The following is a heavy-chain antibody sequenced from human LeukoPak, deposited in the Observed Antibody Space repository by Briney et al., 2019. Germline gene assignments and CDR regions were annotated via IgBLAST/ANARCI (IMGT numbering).Heavy chain of an antibody. CDR2: TRNKANSYTT. J-gene: IGHJ4*02. CDR1: GFTFSDHY. D-gene: IGHD4-17*01. V-gene: IGHV3-72*01. CDR3: ASLIYGDYSY. Sequence: PGGSLRLSCAASGFTFSDHYMDWVRQAPGKGLELVGRTRNKANSYTTEYAASVKGRFTISRDDSKNSLYLQMNSLKTEDTAVYYCASLIYGDYSYWGQGTLVTVSS.